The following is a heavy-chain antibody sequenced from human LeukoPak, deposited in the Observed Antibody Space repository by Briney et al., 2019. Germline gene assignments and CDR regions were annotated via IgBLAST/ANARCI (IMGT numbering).Heavy chain of an antibody. CDR3: ATNYYDSSGYLYFQH. CDR2: IYYSGST. V-gene: IGHV4-39*07. J-gene: IGHJ1*01. Sequence: SETLSLTCTVSGGSISSNSYYWGWIRQPPGKGLEWIGSIYYSGSTYYNPSLKSRVTISVDTSKNQFSLKLSSVAAADTAVYYCATNYYDSSGYLYFQHWGQGTLVTVSS. CDR1: GGSISSNSYY. D-gene: IGHD3-22*01.